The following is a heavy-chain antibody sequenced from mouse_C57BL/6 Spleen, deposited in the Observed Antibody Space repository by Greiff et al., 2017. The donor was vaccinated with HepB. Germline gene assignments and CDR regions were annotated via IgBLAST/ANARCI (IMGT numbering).Heavy chain of an antibody. CDR3: ARGGGYYVDYAMDY. V-gene: IGHV1-20*01. Sequence: EVQLQQSGPELVKPGDSVKISCKASGYSFTGYFMNWVMQSHGKSLEWIGRINPYNGDTFYNQKFKGKATLTVDKSSSTAHMELRSLTSEDSAVYYCARGGGYYVDYAMDYWGQGTSVTVSS. CDR2: INPYNGDT. D-gene: IGHD2-3*01. J-gene: IGHJ4*01. CDR1: GYSFTGYF.